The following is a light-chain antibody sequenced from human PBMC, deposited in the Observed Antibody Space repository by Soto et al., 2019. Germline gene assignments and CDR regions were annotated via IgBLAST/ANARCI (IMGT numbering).Light chain of an antibody. Sequence: QSVLTQSPSVSAAPGQKVTISCSGSSSNIGNNYVSWYQQLPGTATKLLIYDNNKRPSGIPDRFSGSKSGTSGTLDITGLQTGDEADYYCATWDGSLPGEVFGGGTQVTVL. V-gene: IGLV1-51*01. J-gene: IGLJ2*01. CDR3: ATWDGSLPGEV. CDR1: SSNIGNNY. CDR2: DNN.